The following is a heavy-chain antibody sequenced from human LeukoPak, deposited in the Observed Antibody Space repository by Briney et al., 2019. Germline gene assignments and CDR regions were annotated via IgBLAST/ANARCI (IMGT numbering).Heavy chain of an antibody. CDR1: GGSFSGYY. CDR2: INHSGST. CDR3: ASRFWGSYRYRDKNWFDP. J-gene: IGHJ5*02. Sequence: PSETLSLTCAVYGGSFSGYYWSWIRQPPGKGLEWIGVINHSGSTNYKPSLKSRVTMSVDTSKNQFSLKLSSVTAADTAVYYWASRFWGSYRYRDKNWFDPWGQGTLVTVSS. D-gene: IGHD3-16*02. V-gene: IGHV4-34*01.